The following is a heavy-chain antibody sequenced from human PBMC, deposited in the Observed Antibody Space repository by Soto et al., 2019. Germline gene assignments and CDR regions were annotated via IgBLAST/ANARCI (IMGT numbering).Heavy chain of an antibody. V-gene: IGHV1-69*19. J-gene: IGHJ4*02. CDR1: GGTFNTYA. CDR2: ISPMFRAA. Sequence: QVQLVQSGAEMKKPGSSVKVSCQSSGGTFNTYAMNWVRQAPGQGTEWMGDISPMFRAANYAPKFQGRVTITADESTGTSYMQLSSLTSEDTPLYFCAREVQVHTPAFVYWGQGTLVTVSS. D-gene: IGHD3-10*01. CDR3: AREVQVHTPAFVY.